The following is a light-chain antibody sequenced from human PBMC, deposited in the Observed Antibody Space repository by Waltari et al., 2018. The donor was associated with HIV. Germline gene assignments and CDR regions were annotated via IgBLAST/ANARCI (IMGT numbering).Light chain of an antibody. J-gene: IGLJ3*02. Sequence: SYELTQTPSVSVSPGQTATIRCSRCSLPQNYSSWYGQKPGQAPVLIIYKDSERPSGIPERISGSRSGTGVTLTISDVQAEDEGDYYCQSTDHDGTWVFGGGTKLTV. CDR1: SLPQNY. V-gene: IGLV3-25*03. CDR3: QSTDHDGTWV. CDR2: KDS.